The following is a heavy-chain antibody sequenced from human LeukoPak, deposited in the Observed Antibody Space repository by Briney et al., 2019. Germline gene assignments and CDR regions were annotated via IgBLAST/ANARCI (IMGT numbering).Heavy chain of an antibody. Sequence: GGSLRLSCVASGVTISGYWMHWVRQARGMGLAWVSRVDSDGTTTRYADSLKGRFTISRDNAKNTVYLQMNSLRAEDTAVYYCARIITAAAADCWGQGTLVAVSS. J-gene: IGHJ4*02. CDR1: GVTISGYW. CDR3: ARIITAAAADC. V-gene: IGHV3-74*01. D-gene: IGHD6-13*01. CDR2: VDSDGTTT.